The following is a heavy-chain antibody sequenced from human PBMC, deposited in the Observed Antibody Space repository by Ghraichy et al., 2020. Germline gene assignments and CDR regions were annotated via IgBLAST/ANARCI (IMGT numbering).Heavy chain of an antibody. CDR3: ARRRGYYYGLDV. Sequence: SETLSLTCSISGVSMKSYYWSWIRQPPGKGLEWIGYIFTTGSTNYNPSLKSRVTMSVDTSQNQLSLRLSSVTAADTAVYYCARRRGYYYGLDVWGQGTTVTVS. D-gene: IGHD5-24*01. V-gene: IGHV4-4*09. CDR2: IFTTGST. J-gene: IGHJ6*02. CDR1: GVSMKSYY.